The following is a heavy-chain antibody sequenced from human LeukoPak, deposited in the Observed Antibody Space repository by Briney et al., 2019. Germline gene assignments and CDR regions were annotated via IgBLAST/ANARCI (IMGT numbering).Heavy chain of an antibody. J-gene: IGHJ5*02. CDR2: INHRGST. CDR1: GGSFSGYY. Sequence: SETLSLTCAVYGGSFSGYYWSWTRQPPRKGLEWMGEINHRGSTNYNPSLKSRVTISVDTSKNQFSLKLSSVTAADTAVSYCARGVRWFDPWGQGTLVTVSS. CDR3: ARGVRWFDP. V-gene: IGHV4-34*01.